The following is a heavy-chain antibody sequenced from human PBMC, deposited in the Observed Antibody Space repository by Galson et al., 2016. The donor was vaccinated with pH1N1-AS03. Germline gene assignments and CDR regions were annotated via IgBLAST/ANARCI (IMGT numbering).Heavy chain of an antibody. CDR2: ISVSGSDT. CDR3: TAGHYTNF. J-gene: IGHJ4*01. CDR1: SGYG. Sequence: SLRLSCAASSGYGMNWVRQAPGKGLEWVSGISVSGSDTYYVDSVKGRFTISRDNSKNTLFLQMDSLRAEDTALYYCTAGHYTNFWGQGTLVTVSS. D-gene: IGHD3-3*01. V-gene: IGHV3-23*01.